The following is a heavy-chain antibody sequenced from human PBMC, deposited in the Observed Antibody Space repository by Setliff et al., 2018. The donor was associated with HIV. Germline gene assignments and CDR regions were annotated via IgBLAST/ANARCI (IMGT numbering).Heavy chain of an antibody. J-gene: IGHJ6*03. CDR2: IYTSGST. CDR3: ARNPAIPFYDSSGYYYRYYYYYMDV. D-gene: IGHD3-22*01. CDR1: GASISSYY. V-gene: IGHV4-4*07. Sequence: SETLSLTCTVSGASISSYYWNWIRQPAGKGLECIGRIYTSGSTNYNPSLKSRVTMSVDTSKNQFSLKLSSVTAADTAVYYCARNPAIPFYDSSGYYYRYYYYYMDVWGKGTTVTVSS.